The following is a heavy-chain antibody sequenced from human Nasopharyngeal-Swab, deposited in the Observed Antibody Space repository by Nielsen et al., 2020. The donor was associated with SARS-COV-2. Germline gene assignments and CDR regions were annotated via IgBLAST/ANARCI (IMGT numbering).Heavy chain of an antibody. D-gene: IGHD4-17*01. Sequence: GGSLRLSCAASGFTFSSYWMHWVRQAPGKGLEWVAVISYDGSNKYYAGSVKGRFTISGDNSKNTLYLQMNSLRAEDTAVYYCAKDDYGDDWRGRYYYYYYMDVWGKGTTVTVSS. J-gene: IGHJ6*03. CDR1: GFTFSSYW. CDR3: AKDDYGDDWRGRYYYYYYMDV. V-gene: IGHV3-30*18. CDR2: ISYDGSNK.